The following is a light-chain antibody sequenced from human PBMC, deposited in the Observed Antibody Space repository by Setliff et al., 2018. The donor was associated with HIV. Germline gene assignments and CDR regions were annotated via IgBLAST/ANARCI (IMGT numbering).Light chain of an antibody. V-gene: IGLV7-43*01. CDR1: TGAVTSDFD. J-gene: IGLJ3*02. CDR3: LLYCSGAWV. CDR2: NAN. Sequence: QAVVTQEPSLTVSPGGTVTLTCGCNTGAVTSDFDPNWIQQIPGQAPRAVIQNANIKYSWTPARFSGSLIGCKAALTVSGVQPEDEADYYVLLYCSGAWVFGGGTKVTVL.